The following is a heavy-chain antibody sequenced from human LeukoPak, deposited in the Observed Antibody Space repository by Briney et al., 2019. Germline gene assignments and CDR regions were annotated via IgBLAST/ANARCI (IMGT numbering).Heavy chain of an antibody. Sequence: GGSLRLSCAASGLTVSSNYMSWVRQAPGKGLEWVSVIYSGGSTYYADSVKGRFTISRDNSKNTLYLQMNSLRAEDTAVYYCARGLLWSYYFDYWGQGTLVTVSS. CDR3: ARGLLWSYYFDY. CDR1: GLTVSSNY. V-gene: IGHV3-53*01. D-gene: IGHD2-21*01. J-gene: IGHJ4*02. CDR2: IYSGGST.